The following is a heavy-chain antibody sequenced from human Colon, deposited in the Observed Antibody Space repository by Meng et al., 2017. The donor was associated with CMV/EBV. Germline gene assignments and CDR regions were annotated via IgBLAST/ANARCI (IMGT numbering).Heavy chain of an antibody. Sequence: GESLKISCTASGLTFNRYGIYWVRHAPDRGLESVAVISHDGSRKYYADSVRGRFTIFRDDSNNKVYLQMNNLMDDDTALYYCAKGHYSRCSGPSCYTPISNWGQGTVVTVSS. D-gene: IGHD2-2*02. CDR2: ISHDGSRK. CDR1: GLTFNRYG. J-gene: IGHJ4*02. CDR3: AKGHYSRCSGPSCYTPISN. V-gene: IGHV3-30*18.